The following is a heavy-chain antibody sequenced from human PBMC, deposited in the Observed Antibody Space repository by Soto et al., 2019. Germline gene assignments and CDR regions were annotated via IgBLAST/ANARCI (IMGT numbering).Heavy chain of an antibody. CDR2: IYPGDSDT. D-gene: IGHD6-19*01. J-gene: IGHJ1*01. V-gene: IGHV5-51*01. CDR3: ARDRSADRFVQYFQH. CDR1: GYSFTSYW. Sequence: GESLKISCKGSGYSFTSYWIGWVRQMPGKGLEWMGIIYPGDSDTRYSPSFQGQVTISADKSISTAYLQWSSLKASDTAVYYCARDRSADRFVQYFQHWGPGTLVTVSS.